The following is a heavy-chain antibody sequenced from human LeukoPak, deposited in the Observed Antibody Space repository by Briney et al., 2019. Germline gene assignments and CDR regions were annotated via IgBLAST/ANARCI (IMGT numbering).Heavy chain of an antibody. J-gene: IGHJ4*02. CDR3: ARDKIVGATHFDY. V-gene: IGHV3-7*01. CDR2: IKQDRSEK. Sequence: HPGGSLRLSCAASGFTFTNYWMSWVRQAPGKGLELVANIKQDRSEKYYVDSVKGRFTISRDNAKNSLYLQMNSLRAEDTAVYYCARDKIVGATHFDYWGQGTLVTVSS. D-gene: IGHD1-26*01. CDR1: GFTFTNYW.